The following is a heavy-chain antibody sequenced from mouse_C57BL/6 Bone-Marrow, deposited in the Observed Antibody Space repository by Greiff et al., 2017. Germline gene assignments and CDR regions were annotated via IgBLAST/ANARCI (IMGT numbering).Heavy chain of an antibody. D-gene: IGHD4-1*01. Sequence: VQLQQSGPGLVKPSQSLFLTCSITGFPITSGYYWIWIRQSPGKPLEWMGYITHSGETFYNPSLQSPISITRETSKNQFFLQLNSETTEDTAMYYCAGEKGPLTGTDYWGQGTTLTVSS. CDR1: GFPITSGYY. CDR2: ITHSGET. J-gene: IGHJ2*01. CDR3: AGEKGPLTGTDY. V-gene: IGHV12-3*01.